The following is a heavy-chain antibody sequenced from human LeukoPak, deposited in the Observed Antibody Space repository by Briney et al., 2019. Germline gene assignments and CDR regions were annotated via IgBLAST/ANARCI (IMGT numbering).Heavy chain of an antibody. CDR2: MNPNSGNT. D-gene: IGHD3-16*01. CDR1: GGTFSSYA. Sequence: GSSVKVSCKASGGTFSSYAISWVRQAPGQGLEWMGWMNPNSGNTGYAQKFQGRVTMTRNTSISTAYMELSSLRSEDTAVYYCARGRGSVAHYWGQGTLVTVSS. J-gene: IGHJ4*02. V-gene: IGHV1-8*02. CDR3: ARGRGSVAHY.